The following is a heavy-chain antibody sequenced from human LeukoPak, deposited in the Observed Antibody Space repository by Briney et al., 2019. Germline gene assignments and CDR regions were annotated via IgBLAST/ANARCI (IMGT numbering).Heavy chain of an antibody. CDR2: VNPDDSDT. D-gene: IGHD3-10*01. V-gene: IGHV5-51*01. J-gene: IGHJ4*02. CDR3: ARLRWPRGGRSSFDY. Sequence: GESLQISSKGSGYSFTSHWIGWVREMPGKGLERVGIVNPDDSDTIYSPSFQGQVTISADESTTTAYLQWSSLKASDTAMYYCARLRWPRGGRSSFDYWGQGALVTVSS. CDR1: GYSFTSHW.